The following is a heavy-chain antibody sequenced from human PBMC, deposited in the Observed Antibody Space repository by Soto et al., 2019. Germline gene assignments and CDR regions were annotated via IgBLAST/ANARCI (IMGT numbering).Heavy chain of an antibody. V-gene: IGHV3-15*07. CDR3: TTVPIEILTGLPDDY. CDR1: VFPFSNAW. Sequence: GGSMKISIAASVFPFSNAWMNWVRKAPGKGLEWVGRIKSKTDGGTTDYAAPVKGRFTISRDDSKNTLYLQMNSLKTEDTAVYYCTTVPIEILTGLPDDYRGQGTLVTVS. J-gene: IGHJ4*02. CDR2: IKSKTDGGTT. D-gene: IGHD3-9*01.